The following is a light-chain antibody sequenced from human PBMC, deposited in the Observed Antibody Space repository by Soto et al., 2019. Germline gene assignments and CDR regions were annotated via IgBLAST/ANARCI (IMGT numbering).Light chain of an antibody. CDR3: SSYEGSNNFV. J-gene: IGLJ1*01. CDR1: NSDIGSSGY. CDR2: EVT. Sequence: QSVLIRPPSVSGSPGQSVTISCAGTNSDIGSSGYVSWHLQYPATVPKLVIYEVTKRPSGVPDRVSASKSGNTASLTVSGLRAEDEADYYCSSYEGSNNFVFGSGTKVTVL. V-gene: IGLV2-8*01.